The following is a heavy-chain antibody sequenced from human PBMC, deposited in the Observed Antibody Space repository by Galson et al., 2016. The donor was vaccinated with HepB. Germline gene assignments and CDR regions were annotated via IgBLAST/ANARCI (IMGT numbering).Heavy chain of an antibody. J-gene: IGHJ6*02. V-gene: IGHV1-8*01. D-gene: IGHD4-11*01. CDR2: LNPNSGNT. CDR1: GYTFTSFD. Sequence: SVKVSCKASGYTFTSFDINWVRQATGQGLEWMGRLNPNSGNTGYAQRFQGRVTMTRNTSISTAYMELSSLTSEDTAVYYCARSALQTTVTPYYYYYGMDVWGQGTTVTVSS. CDR3: ARSALQTTVTPYYYYYGMDV.